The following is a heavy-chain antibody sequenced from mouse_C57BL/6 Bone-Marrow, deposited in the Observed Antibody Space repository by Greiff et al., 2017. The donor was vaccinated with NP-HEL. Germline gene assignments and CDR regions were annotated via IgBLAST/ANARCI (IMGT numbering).Heavy chain of an antibody. J-gene: IGHJ4*01. Sequence: EVQLQQSGPELVKPGASVKIPCKASGYTFTDYNMDWVKQSHGKSLEWIGDINPNNGGTIYNQKFKGKATLTVDKSSSTAYMELRSLTSEDTAVYYCARSPPLFTLRREDAMDYWGQGTSVTVSS. D-gene: IGHD2-12*01. CDR2: INPNNGGT. CDR1: GYTFTDYN. V-gene: IGHV1-18*01. CDR3: ARSPPLFTLRREDAMDY.